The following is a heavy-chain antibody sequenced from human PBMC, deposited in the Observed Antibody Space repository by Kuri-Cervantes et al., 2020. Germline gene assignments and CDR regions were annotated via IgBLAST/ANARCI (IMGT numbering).Heavy chain of an antibody. D-gene: IGHD3-22*01. CDR2: ISYDGSNK. CDR3: AREGRITMIVVVITRNNEFDY. V-gene: IGHV3-30-3*01. Sequence: GGSLRLSCAASGFTFSSYAMHWVRQAPGKGLEWVAVISYDGSNKYYADSVKGRFTISRDNSKNTLYLQMNSLRAEDTAVYYCAREGRITMIVVVITRNNEFDYWGQGTLVTVSS. J-gene: IGHJ4*02. CDR1: GFTFSSYA.